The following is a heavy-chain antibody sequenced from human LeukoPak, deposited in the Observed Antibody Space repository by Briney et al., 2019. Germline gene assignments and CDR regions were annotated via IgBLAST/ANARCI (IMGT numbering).Heavy chain of an antibody. CDR2: ISPNSGGT. CDR1: GGTFSSYA. D-gene: IGHD4-17*01. J-gene: IGHJ4*02. V-gene: IGHV1-2*02. Sequence: ASVKVSCKASGGTFSSYAISWVRQAPGQGLEWMGWISPNSGGTNSAQKFEGRVTMTRDTSISTAYIEVTRLRSDDTAVYYCARDKGGDYGLYYFDSWGQGTLVTVSS. CDR3: ARDKGGDYGLYYFDS.